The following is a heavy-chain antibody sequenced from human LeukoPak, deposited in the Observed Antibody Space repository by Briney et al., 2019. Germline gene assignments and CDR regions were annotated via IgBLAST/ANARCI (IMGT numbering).Heavy chain of an antibody. CDR2: IWYDGSNK. V-gene: IGHV3-33*08. D-gene: IGHD2-8*02. CDR1: GFTFSRYA. CDR3: ARGRWDTGGLHGLDV. J-gene: IGHJ6*02. Sequence: HPGGSLRLSCAASGFTFSRYAMHWVRQAPGKGLEWVAVIWYDGSNKYYADSVKGRFTISRDNSQNTLYLQGNNLRGEDTAVYCCARGRWDTGGLHGLDVWGQGTTVTVSS.